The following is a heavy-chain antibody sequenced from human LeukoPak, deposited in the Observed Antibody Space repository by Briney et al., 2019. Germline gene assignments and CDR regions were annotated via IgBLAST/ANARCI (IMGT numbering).Heavy chain of an antibody. D-gene: IGHD3-9*01. V-gene: IGHV3-7*01. CDR2: IKQDGSEK. CDR1: GFTFSTYW. J-gene: IGHJ4*02. CDR3: AKIYDILTGPGGPFDY. Sequence: GGSLRLSCAASGFTFSTYWMTWVRQAPGKGLEWVANIKQDGSEKYYVDSVKGRFTISRDNSKNTLYLQMNSLRAEDTAVYYCAKIYDILTGPGGPFDYWGQGTLVTVSS.